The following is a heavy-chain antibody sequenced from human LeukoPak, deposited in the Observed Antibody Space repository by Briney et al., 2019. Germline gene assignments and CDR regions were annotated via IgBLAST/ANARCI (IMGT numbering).Heavy chain of an antibody. Sequence: PGGSLRLSCAGSGFAFGTYAMSWVRQAPGMGLEWVSSISADGQVTYYADSVEGRFTVSRDNSKSTLYLQLNSLRAEDTATYYCARDPYNTNLYRLAHWGQGTLVTVSS. CDR3: ARDPYNTNLYRLAH. J-gene: IGHJ4*02. D-gene: IGHD3-10*01. V-gene: IGHV3-23*01. CDR2: ISADGQVT. CDR1: GFAFGTYA.